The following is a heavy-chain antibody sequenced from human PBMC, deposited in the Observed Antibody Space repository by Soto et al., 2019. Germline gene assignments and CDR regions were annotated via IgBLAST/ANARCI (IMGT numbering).Heavy chain of an antibody. J-gene: IGHJ4*02. CDR3: VRSFDY. V-gene: IGHV3-74*01. Sequence: GGSLRLSCAAAGFTCTTYWMHWVRQAPGEGLVWVSRIKTDGSATSYADSVKGRFTISRDNAKNTLYLQMNSLRAEDTAVYYCVRSFDYWGQGTLVTVSS. CDR2: IKTDGSAT. CDR1: GFTCTTYW.